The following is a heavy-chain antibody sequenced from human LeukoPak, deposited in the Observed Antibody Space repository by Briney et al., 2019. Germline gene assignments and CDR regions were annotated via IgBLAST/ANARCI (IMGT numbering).Heavy chain of an antibody. J-gene: IGHJ3*02. CDR2: ISAYNGNT. Sequence: GASVKVSCKASGYTFTSYGISWVRQAPGQGLEWMGWISAYNGNTNYAQKLQGRVTMTTDTSTSTAYMELSSLRSEDTAVYYCARLRAAAGTALDIWGQGTMVTVSS. D-gene: IGHD6-13*01. V-gene: IGHV1-18*01. CDR3: ARLRAAAGTALDI. CDR1: GYTFTSYG.